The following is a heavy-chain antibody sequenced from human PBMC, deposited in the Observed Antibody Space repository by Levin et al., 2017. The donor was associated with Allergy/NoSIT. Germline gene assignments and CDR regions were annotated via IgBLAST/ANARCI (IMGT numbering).Heavy chain of an antibody. CDR2: INPNSGGT. J-gene: IGHJ4*02. CDR3: ASIAVTGTPWNY. V-gene: IGHV1-2*02. CDR1: GYTLTGYY. Sequence: ASVKVSCKASGYTLTGYYIHWVRQAPGQGLEWMGWINPNSGGTNYAQKFQGRVTMTRDTSITTAYMELSRLRSDDTALYYCASIAVTGTPWNYWGQGTLVTVSS. D-gene: IGHD6-19*01.